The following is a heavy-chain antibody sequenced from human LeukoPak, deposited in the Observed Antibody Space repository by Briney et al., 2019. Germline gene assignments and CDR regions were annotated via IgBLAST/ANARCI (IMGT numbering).Heavy chain of an antibody. CDR2: IYYSGST. D-gene: IGHD4-17*01. V-gene: IGHV4-39*01. CDR3: ARHMSGDYEFDY. J-gene: IGHJ4*02. Sequence: SETLSLTCTVSGGSISSSSYYWGWIRQPPGKGLEWIGSIYYSGSTCYNPSLKSRVTISVDTSKNQFSLKLSSVTAADTAVYYCARHMSGDYEFDYWGQGTLVTVSS. CDR1: GGSISSSSYY.